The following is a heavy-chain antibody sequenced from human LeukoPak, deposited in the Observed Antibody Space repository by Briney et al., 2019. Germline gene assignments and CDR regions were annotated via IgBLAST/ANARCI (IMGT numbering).Heavy chain of an antibody. D-gene: IGHD2-8*01. J-gene: IGHJ4*02. CDR2: INPSGGST. CDR1: GYTFTSYY. Sequence: ASVKVSCKASGYTFTSYYMHWVRQAPGQGLEWMGIINPSGGSTSYAQKFQGRVTMTRDTSTSTAYMELSSLRSEDTAVYYCATLLAGGMRNPGNYFDYWGQGTLVTVSS. V-gene: IGHV1-46*01. CDR3: ATLLAGGMRNPGNYFDY.